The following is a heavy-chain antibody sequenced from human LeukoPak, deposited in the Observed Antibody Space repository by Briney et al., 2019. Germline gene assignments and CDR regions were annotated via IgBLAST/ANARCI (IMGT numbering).Heavy chain of an antibody. CDR1: GFTFSSYG. CDR3: AKDQSYVAVVAATLDY. J-gene: IGHJ4*02. V-gene: IGHV3-30*02. Sequence: GVSLRLSCAASGFTFSSYGMHWVRQAPGKGLEWVAFIRYDGSDKYYADSVKDRFTISRDNSKNTLYLQMNSLKADDTAVYYCAKDQSYVAVVAATLDYWGQGTLVTVSS. CDR2: IRYDGSDK. D-gene: IGHD2-15*01.